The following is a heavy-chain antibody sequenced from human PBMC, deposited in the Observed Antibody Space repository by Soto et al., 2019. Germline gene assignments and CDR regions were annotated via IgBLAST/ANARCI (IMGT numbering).Heavy chain of an antibody. V-gene: IGHV4-59*01. D-gene: IGHD6-19*01. CDR3: ARGRPWLDN. CDR2: IYYTGST. J-gene: IGHJ4*02. CDR1: GGSISNYY. Sequence: TLSLTCTVSGGSISNYYWSWIRQPTGKGLEWIGYIYYTGSTNYNPSLKSRVTISVDTSENQFSLRLSSVTAADTAIYYCARGRPWLDNWGQGTLFTVSS.